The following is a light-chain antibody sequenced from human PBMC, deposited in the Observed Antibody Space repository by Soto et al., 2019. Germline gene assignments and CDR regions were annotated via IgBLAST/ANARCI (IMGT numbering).Light chain of an antibody. Sequence: QSALTQPPSASGSPGQSVAISCTGTNSDVGGYNYVSWYQQHPGKAPKLMIYEVNKRPSGVPDRFSGSKSGNTASLTVSGLQADDEADYYCTSYAGSNTFVVYGGGTKVTVX. CDR2: EVN. CDR3: TSYAGSNTFVV. CDR1: NSDVGGYNY. V-gene: IGLV2-8*01. J-gene: IGLJ2*01.